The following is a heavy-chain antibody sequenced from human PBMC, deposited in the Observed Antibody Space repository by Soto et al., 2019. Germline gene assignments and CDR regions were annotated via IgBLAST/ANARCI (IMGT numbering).Heavy chain of an antibody. CDR1: GYSFTSYW. J-gene: IGHJ6*02. D-gene: IGHD4-4*01. CDR3: ARLPTVTTTYYYGMEV. V-gene: IGHV5-10-1*01. CDR2: IDPSDSYT. Sequence: GESLKISCKGSGYSFTSYWISWVRQMPGKGLEWMGRIDPSDSYTNYSPSFQGHVTISADKYISTAYLQWSSLKASDTAMYYCARLPTVTTTYYYGMEVWVQGATVTVSS.